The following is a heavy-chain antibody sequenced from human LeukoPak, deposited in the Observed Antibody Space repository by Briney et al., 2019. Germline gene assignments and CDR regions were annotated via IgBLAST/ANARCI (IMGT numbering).Heavy chain of an antibody. CDR1: GYTFTSYD. V-gene: IGHV1-8*01. J-gene: IGHJ5*02. Sequence: ASVKVSCKASGYTFTSYDINWVRQATGQGLGWMGWMNPNSGNTGYAQKFQGRVTMTRNTSISTAYMELSSLRSEDTAVYYCARSYVGWIGGYNWFDPWGQGALVTVSS. D-gene: IGHD3-10*01. CDR2: MNPNSGNT. CDR3: ARSYVGWIGGYNWFDP.